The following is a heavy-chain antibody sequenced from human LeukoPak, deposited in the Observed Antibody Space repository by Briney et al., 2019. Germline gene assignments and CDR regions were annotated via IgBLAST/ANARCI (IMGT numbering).Heavy chain of an antibody. D-gene: IGHD3-3*01. CDR3: ARDRRFLEWFPYYYYYGMDV. J-gene: IGHJ6*02. CDR1: GFTFSSYW. Sequence: GGSLRLSCAASGFTFSSYWMSWVRQAPGKGLEWVANIKQDGSEKYYVDSVKGRFTISRDNAKNSLYLQMNSLRAEDAAVYYCARDRRFLEWFPYYYYYGMDVWGQGTTVTVSS. CDR2: IKQDGSEK. V-gene: IGHV3-7*03.